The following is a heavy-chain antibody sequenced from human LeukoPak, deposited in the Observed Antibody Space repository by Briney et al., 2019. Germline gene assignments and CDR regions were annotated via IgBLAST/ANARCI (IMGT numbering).Heavy chain of an antibody. CDR2: ISSSSSYI. Sequence: GGSLSLSCAASGFTFSSYSMNWVRQAPGKGLEWVSSISSSSSYIYYADSVKGRFTISRDNAKNSLYLQMNSLRAEDTAVYYCARAMRIVGATAFDYWGQGTLVTVSS. V-gene: IGHV3-21*01. J-gene: IGHJ4*02. CDR3: ARAMRIVGATAFDY. CDR1: GFTFSSYS. D-gene: IGHD1-26*01.